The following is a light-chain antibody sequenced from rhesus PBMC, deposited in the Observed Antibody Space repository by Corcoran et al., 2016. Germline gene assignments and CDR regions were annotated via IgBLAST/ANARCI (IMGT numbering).Light chain of an antibody. V-gene: IGKV1-74*01. J-gene: IGKJ2*01. CDR1: ENVNNY. CDR3: QHGYGTPYS. CDR2: KAS. Sequence: DIQMTQSPSSLSASVGDRVTITCRASENVNNYLNWYQQKPGKAPKLQNYKASTLQSGVPSRFSGSGSGTDYTFTISSVQPEDVATYYCQHGYGTPYSFGQGTKVEIK.